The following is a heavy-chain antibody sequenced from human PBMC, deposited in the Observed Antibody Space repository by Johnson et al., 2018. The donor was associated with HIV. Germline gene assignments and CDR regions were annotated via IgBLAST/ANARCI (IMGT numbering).Heavy chain of an antibody. J-gene: IGHJ3*02. CDR1: GFTVSSNY. CDR2: INWNGDST. CDR3: ARKVSGAVDI. Sequence: EVQLVESGGGLVQPGGSLRLSCAASGFTVSSNYMSWVRQAPGKGLEWVSGINWNGDSTGYADSVKGRFTISKDNAKNSLYLQMNSLRAEDTALYYCARKVSGAVDIWGQGTMVSVSS. D-gene: IGHD1-14*01. V-gene: IGHV3-20*04.